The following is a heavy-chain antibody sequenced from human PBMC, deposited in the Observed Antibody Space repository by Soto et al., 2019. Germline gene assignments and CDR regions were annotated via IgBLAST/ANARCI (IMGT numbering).Heavy chain of an antibody. J-gene: IGHJ4*02. CDR2: ISSNGGST. V-gene: IGHV3-64D*08. CDR1: GFTFSSYA. CDR3: VKDRGSYYSYFDY. Sequence: GGSLRLSCSASGFTFSSYAMHWVRQAPGKGLEYVSAISSNGGSTYYADSVKGRFTISRDNSKNTLYLQMGSLRAEDTAVYYCVKDRGSYYSYFDYWGQGTLVTVSS. D-gene: IGHD1-26*01.